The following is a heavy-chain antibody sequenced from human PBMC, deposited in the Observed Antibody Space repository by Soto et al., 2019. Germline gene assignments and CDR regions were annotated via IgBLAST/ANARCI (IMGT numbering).Heavy chain of an antibody. Sequence: SETLSLTCAVYGGSFSGYYWSWIRQPPGKGLEWIGEINHSGSTNYNPSLKSRVTISVDTSKNQFSLKLSSVTAADTAVYYCARGRYCSSTSCPHRFDPWGQGTLVTSPQ. CDR3: ARGRYCSSTSCPHRFDP. CDR1: GGSFSGYY. V-gene: IGHV4-34*01. D-gene: IGHD2-2*01. J-gene: IGHJ5*02. CDR2: INHSGST.